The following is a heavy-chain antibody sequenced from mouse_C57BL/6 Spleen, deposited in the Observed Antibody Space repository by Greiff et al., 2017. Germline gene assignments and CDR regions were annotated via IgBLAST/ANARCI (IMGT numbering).Heavy chain of an antibody. CDR3: AGTYSNYGGFAY. CDR2: INPYNGDT. V-gene: IGHV1-20*01. D-gene: IGHD2-5*01. CDR1: GYSFTGYF. Sequence: EVQLQESGPELVKPGDSVKISCKASGYSFTGYFMNWVMQSHGKSLEWIGRINPYNGDTFYNQKFKGKATLTVDKSSSTAHMELRSLTSEDSAVYYCAGTYSNYGGFAYWGQGTLVTVSA. J-gene: IGHJ3*01.